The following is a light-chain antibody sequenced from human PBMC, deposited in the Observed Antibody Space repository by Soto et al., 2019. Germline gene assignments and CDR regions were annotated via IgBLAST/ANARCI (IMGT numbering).Light chain of an antibody. CDR3: QQYGRSPWT. CDR2: GAS. CDR1: QSVSSN. J-gene: IGKJ1*01. Sequence: EIVLTQSPGTLSLSPGERATLSCRASQSVSSNLAWYQQKPGQAPRLLIYGASSRATGIPDRFSGSGSGTDFTLTIRRLEPEDFAVYYCQQYGRSPWTFGQGTKVDIK. V-gene: IGKV3-20*01.